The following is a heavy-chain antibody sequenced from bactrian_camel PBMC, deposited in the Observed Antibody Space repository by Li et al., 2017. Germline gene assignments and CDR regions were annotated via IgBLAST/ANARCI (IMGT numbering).Heavy chain of an antibody. D-gene: IGHD5*01. V-gene: IGHV3S28*01. CDR2: IVTSTGRT. CDR3: ACGEYGLGQRFDY. J-gene: IGHJ4*01. Sequence: QLVESGGGSVQAGGSLTISCAASGAAGRCYYVGWSRQTPGKEREGLAAIVTSTGRTFYPDSVKGRFTITRDNAKNTLYLQLNSLKTEDMAMYYCACGEYGLGQRFDYWAQGTQVTVS. CDR1: GAAGRCYY.